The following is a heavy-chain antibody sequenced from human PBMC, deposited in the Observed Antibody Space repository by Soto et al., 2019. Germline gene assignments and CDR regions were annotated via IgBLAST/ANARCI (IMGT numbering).Heavy chain of an antibody. J-gene: IGHJ3*01. CDR2: IYYSGAT. V-gene: IGHV4-31*03. D-gene: IGHD3-16*01. CDR1: GDSIHNADYY. Sequence: QVQLQESGPGLVKPSQTLSLNCSVSGDSIHNADYYWSWIRRHAGRGLEWIGYIYYSGATSYNPSLPGRITISKVPSKNHFSHEISSVTAADTAGYYCADVREHACCFRGRGSIGTVSS. CDR3: ADVREHACCF.